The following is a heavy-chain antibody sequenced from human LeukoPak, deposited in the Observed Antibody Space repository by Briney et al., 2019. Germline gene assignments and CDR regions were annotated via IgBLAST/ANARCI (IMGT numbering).Heavy chain of an antibody. V-gene: IGHV1-2*02. D-gene: IGHD3-10*01. Sequence: PKASVKVSCKASGYTFSGTGWYLYWLRQAPGQGLECMGWIYPNNGATAYAQKFQGRVAMTRDTSITTAYMELSRLRPDDTAVYYCARDGPAQMVDFDYWGQGTLVTVSS. CDR2: IYPNNGAT. J-gene: IGHJ4*02. CDR1: GYTFSGTGWY. CDR3: ARDGPAQMVDFDY.